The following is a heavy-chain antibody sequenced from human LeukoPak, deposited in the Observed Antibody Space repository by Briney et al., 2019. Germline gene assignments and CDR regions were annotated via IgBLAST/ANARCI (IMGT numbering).Heavy chain of an antibody. CDR1: GGSFSGYY. Sequence: SETLSLTCAVYGGSFSGYYWSWIRQPPGKGLEWIGEINHSGSTNHNPSLKSRVTISVDTSKNQFSLKLSSVTAADTAVYYCARPLYYYYYMDVWGKGTTVTVSS. V-gene: IGHV4-34*01. J-gene: IGHJ6*03. CDR2: INHSGST. CDR3: ARPLYYYYYMDV.